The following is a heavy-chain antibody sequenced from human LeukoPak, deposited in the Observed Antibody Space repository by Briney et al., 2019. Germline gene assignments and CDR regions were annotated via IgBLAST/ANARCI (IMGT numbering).Heavy chain of an antibody. J-gene: IGHJ4*02. CDR1: GFSFNTYA. V-gene: IGHV3-23*01. CDR3: AREGRSVTAFDY. Sequence: GGSLRLSCAASGFSFNTYAMSWVRQAPGKGLEWVSAISNTGGSTYYADSVKGRFTISRDNSKNTLYLQMNSLRAEDTAVYYCAREGRSVTAFDYWGQGTLVTVSS. CDR2: ISNTGGST. D-gene: IGHD2-21*02.